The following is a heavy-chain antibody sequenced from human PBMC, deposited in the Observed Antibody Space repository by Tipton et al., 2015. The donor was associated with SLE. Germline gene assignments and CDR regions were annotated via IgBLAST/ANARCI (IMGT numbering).Heavy chain of an antibody. D-gene: IGHD5-12*01. V-gene: IGHV4-38-2*02. CDR2: IYHSGST. Sequence: LRLSCTVSGSSSSSGYFWGWIRQPPGKGLELIGTIYHSGSTYYNPSLKSRVTISVDTSKNQFSLQLTSVTAADTALYFCTSGSGGYQRTDYWGQGTLVTVSS. J-gene: IGHJ4*02. CDR1: GSSSSSGYF. CDR3: TSGSGGYQRTDY.